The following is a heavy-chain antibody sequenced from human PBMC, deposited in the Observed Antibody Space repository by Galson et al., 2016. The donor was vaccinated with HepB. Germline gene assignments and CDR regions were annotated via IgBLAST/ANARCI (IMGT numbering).Heavy chain of an antibody. CDR1: GLNFWTYW. V-gene: IGHV3-7*01. CDR2: ISHDGRDQ. CDR3: AQYGGLADS. D-gene: IGHD3-16*01. Sequence: SLRLSCAASGLNFWTYWMTWVRQAPGKGPEWVASISHDGRDQRYVDSVKGRFTISRDNARNSLYLQMNSPRVDDTAVYYCAQYGGLADSWGQGTLVTVSS. J-gene: IGHJ4*02.